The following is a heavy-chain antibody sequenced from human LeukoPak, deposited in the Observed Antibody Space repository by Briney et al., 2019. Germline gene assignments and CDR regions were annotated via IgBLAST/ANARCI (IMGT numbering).Heavy chain of an antibody. V-gene: IGHV3-48*01. J-gene: IGHJ4*02. D-gene: IGHD2-15*01. CDR3: ARDLLHSNFDY. CDR1: GFTFSSYS. Sequence: GSLRLSCAASGFTFSSYSMNWVRQAPGKGLEWVSYISSSSSTIYYADSVKGRFTISRDNAKNSLYMQMNSLRAVDTAVYYCARDLLHSNFDYWGQGTLVTVSS. CDR2: ISSSSSTI.